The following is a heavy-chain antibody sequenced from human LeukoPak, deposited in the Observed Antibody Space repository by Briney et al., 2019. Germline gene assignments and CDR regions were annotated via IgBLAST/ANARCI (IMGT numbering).Heavy chain of an antibody. CDR1: GFTFSSYW. CDR3: AKAEAGYSFDP. Sequence: GGSLRLSCAASGFTFSSYWMHWVRQAPGKGLVWVSRINRDGSTTDYADSVKGRFTISRDNAKNTLYLQMNSLRAEDTAVYYCAKAEAGYSFDPWGQGTLVTVSS. D-gene: IGHD5-18*01. CDR2: INRDGSTT. V-gene: IGHV3-74*01. J-gene: IGHJ5*02.